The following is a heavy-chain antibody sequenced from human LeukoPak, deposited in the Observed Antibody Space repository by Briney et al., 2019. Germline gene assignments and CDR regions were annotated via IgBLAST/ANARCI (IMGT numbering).Heavy chain of an antibody. CDR3: ARESYDILTGYGGFDY. D-gene: IGHD3-9*01. CDR1: GGSISSYY. CDR2: IYYSGNT. J-gene: IGHJ4*02. Sequence: SETLSLTCTVSGGSISSYYWSWIRQPPGEGLEWLGYIYYSGNTNYNPSLKSRVTISVDTSKNQFSLKLSSVTAADTAVYYCARESYDILTGYGGFDYWGQGTLVTVSS. V-gene: IGHV4-59*01.